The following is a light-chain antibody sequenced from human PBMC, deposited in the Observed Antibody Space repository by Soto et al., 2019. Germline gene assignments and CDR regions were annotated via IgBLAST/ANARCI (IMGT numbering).Light chain of an antibody. CDR3: SSYAGSNNLV. CDR1: SSDVGGYNY. V-gene: IGLV2-8*01. J-gene: IGLJ1*01. Sequence: QAVVTQPPSASGSPGQSVTISCTGTSSDVGGYNYVSWYQKHPGKAPKLMIYEVIKRPSGVPDRFSGSKSGNTASLTVSGLEAEDEADYYCSSYAGSNNLVFGTGTKVTVL. CDR2: EVI.